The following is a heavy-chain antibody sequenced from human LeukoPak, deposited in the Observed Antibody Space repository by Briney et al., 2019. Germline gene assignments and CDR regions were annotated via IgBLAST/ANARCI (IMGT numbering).Heavy chain of an antibody. CDR1: GYSFTNYW. D-gene: IGHD3-10*01. CDR2: IYPGDSDT. V-gene: IGHV5-51*01. CDR3: ARSTFYYGSGIYYKGFFYSMDV. J-gene: IGHJ6*03. Sequence: GESLKISCKCSGYSFTNYWIGWVRQMPGKGLEWMGIIYPGDSDTRYSPSFQDQVIISVDKSFNTAYLQWSSLKASDTAMYYCARSTFYYGSGIYYKGFFYSMDVWGKGSTVTISS.